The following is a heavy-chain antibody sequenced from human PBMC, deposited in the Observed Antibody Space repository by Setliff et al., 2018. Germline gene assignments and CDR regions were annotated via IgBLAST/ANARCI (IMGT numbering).Heavy chain of an antibody. D-gene: IGHD3-22*01. Sequence: ASVKVSCKASGYTFTSYYMHWVRQAPGQGLEWMGIINPSGGSTSYAQKFQGRVTMTRDTSTSTVYMELSSLRSEDTAVYYCARDQKGGYYSGNWFDPWGQGTLVTVSS. CDR3: ARDQKGGYYSGNWFDP. J-gene: IGHJ5*02. CDR2: INPSGGST. CDR1: GYTFTSYY. V-gene: IGHV1-46*01.